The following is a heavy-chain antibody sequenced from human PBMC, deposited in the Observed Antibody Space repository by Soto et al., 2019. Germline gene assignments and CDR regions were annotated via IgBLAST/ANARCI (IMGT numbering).Heavy chain of an antibody. CDR1: GFTFKNYA. D-gene: IGHD4-17*01. V-gene: IGHV3-30*18. CDR3: AKDHLETTVTTPSY. CDR2: ISYDGNNK. Sequence: QVQLVESGGGVVQPGRSLRLSCAASGFTFKNYAMHWVRQAPGKGLEWVAVISYDGNNKYYADSVKGRFTISRDNFKNTLYLQMDSLRAEDTAMYYCAKDHLETTVTTPSYWGQGTLVTVSS. J-gene: IGHJ4*02.